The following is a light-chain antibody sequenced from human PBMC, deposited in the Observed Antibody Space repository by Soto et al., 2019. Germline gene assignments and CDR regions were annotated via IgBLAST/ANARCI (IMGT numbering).Light chain of an antibody. CDR2: AAS. CDR1: QGISHY. Sequence: TQFPSPPSASVRDRVTITCRASQGISHYLVWYQQKPGKVPKLLIYAASTLQSGVPSRFSGGGSGTDSTLTISSLQPEDVATYYCQKYNSAPPTFGQGTKVDIK. J-gene: IGKJ1*01. V-gene: IGKV1-27*01. CDR3: QKYNSAPPT.